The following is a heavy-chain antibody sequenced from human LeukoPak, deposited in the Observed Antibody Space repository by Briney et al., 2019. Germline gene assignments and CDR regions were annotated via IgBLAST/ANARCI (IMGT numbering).Heavy chain of an antibody. V-gene: IGHV3-30*18. CDR1: GFAFSSHG. CDR2: ISYDGTTE. J-gene: IGHJ4*02. D-gene: IGHD6-13*01. CDR3: AKEGGSNSWHFDF. Sequence: PGGSLRLSCAASGFAFSSHGMHWVRQATGKGLEWVAFISYDGTTEYYTDSVKGRFTISRANPKDTLSLQMNSLRADDTAMYYCAKEGGSNSWHFDFWGQGTLVTVSS.